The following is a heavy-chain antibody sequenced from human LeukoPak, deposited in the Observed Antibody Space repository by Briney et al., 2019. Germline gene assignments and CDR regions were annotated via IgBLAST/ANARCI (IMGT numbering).Heavy chain of an antibody. V-gene: IGHV1-2*02. CDR3: ARGLQLWSDVFDY. CDR2: INPNSGGT. CDR1: GYTFTGYY. Sequence: ASVKVSCKASGYTFTGYYMHWVRQAPGQGLDWMGWINPNSGGTNYAQKFQGRVTMTRDTSISTAYMELSRLRSDDTAVYYCARGLQLWSDVFDYWGQGTLVTVSS. D-gene: IGHD5-18*01. J-gene: IGHJ4*02.